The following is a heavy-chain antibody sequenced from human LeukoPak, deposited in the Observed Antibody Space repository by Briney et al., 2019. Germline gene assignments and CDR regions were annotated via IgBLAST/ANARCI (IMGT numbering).Heavy chain of an antibody. CDR2: ISGSGGST. CDR1: GFTFSSYA. V-gene: IGHV3-23*01. Sequence: GGSLRLSCAASGFTFSSYAMSWVRQAPGKGLEWVSAISGSGGSTYYADSVKGRFTISRDNSKNTLYLQMNSLRAEDTAVYYCARKGYDYLSAGYFQHWGQGTLVTVSS. D-gene: IGHD4-11*01. J-gene: IGHJ1*01. CDR3: ARKGYDYLSAGYFQH.